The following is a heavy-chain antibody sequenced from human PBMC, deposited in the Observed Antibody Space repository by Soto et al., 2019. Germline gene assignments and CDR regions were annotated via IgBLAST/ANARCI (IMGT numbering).Heavy chain of an antibody. CDR2: IYYSGST. V-gene: IGHV4-30-4*01. D-gene: IGHD1-26*01. Sequence: SETLSLTCTVSGGSISSGDYYWSWIRQPPGKGLEWIGYIYYSGSTYYNPSLKSRVTISVDTSKNQFSLKLSSVAAADTAVYYCARESGGSYSTYYGMDVWGQGTTVTVSS. CDR3: ARESGGSYSTYYGMDV. J-gene: IGHJ6*02. CDR1: GGSISSGDYY.